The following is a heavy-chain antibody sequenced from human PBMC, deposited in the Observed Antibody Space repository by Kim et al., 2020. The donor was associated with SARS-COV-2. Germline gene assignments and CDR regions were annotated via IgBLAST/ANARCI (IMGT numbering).Heavy chain of an antibody. CDR3: ARGLITMIH. Sequence: GSTYYNPSLKSRVTISVDTSKNQFSLKLSSVTAADTAVYYCARGLITMIHWGQGTMVTVSS. CDR2: GST. D-gene: IGHD3-22*01. V-gene: IGHV4-31*02. J-gene: IGHJ3*01.